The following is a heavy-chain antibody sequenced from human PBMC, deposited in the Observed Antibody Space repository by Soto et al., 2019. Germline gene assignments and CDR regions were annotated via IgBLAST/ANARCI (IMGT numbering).Heavy chain of an antibody. Sequence: SETLSLTCTVSGDSVSSASFYWIWIRQAPGKGLEWIGFIYFSGSTNYNPSLKSRVTMSLDTSKNQFSLKLRSVTPADTAVYFCARVSSGRNWFDPWGQGTLVTVSS. D-gene: IGHD6-19*01. J-gene: IGHJ5*02. CDR1: GDSVSSASFY. CDR3: ARVSSGRNWFDP. V-gene: IGHV4-61*01. CDR2: IYFSGST.